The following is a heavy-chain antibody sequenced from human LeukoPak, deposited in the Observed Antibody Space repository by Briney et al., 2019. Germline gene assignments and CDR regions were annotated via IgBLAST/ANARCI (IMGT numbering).Heavy chain of an antibody. CDR1: GGSISSYY. Sequence: PSETLSLTCTVSGGSISSYYWSWIRQPPGKGLEWIGYIYYSGSTNYNPSLKSRVTISVDTSKNQFSLKLSSVTAVATAVYYCARRIGDYGLWYFDLWGRGTLVTVSS. CDR3: ARRIGDYGLWYFDL. J-gene: IGHJ2*01. V-gene: IGHV4-59*01. D-gene: IGHD4-17*01. CDR2: IYYSGST.